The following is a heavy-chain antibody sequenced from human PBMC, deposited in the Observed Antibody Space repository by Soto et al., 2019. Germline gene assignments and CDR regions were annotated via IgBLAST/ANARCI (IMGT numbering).Heavy chain of an antibody. CDR1: GGSISSSSYY. V-gene: IGHV4-39*01. CDR3: ARRQGVNWSGYYRSLRPVENFDY. Sequence: SETLSLTCTVSGGSISSSSYYWGWIRQPPGKGLEWIGSIYYSGSTYYNPSLKSRVTISVDTSKNQFSLKLSSVTAADTAVYYCARRQGVNWSGYYRSLRPVENFDYWGQGTLVTV. J-gene: IGHJ4*02. CDR2: IYYSGST. D-gene: IGHD3-3*01.